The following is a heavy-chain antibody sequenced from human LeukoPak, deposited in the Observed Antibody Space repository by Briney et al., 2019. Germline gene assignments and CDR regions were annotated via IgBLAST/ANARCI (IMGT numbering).Heavy chain of an antibody. V-gene: IGHV4-59*08. Sequence: KTSEDLSLTCTVSGGSITNYYWNWIRQPPGKGLEWIGSIYYSGSTNYNPSLKSRVTMSVHTSKNQFSLQLNSVTAADTAVYYCARGRLGGNSWGQGTLVTVSP. CDR1: GGSITNYY. CDR3: ARGRLGGNS. D-gene: IGHD3-10*01. J-gene: IGHJ4*02. CDR2: IYYSGST.